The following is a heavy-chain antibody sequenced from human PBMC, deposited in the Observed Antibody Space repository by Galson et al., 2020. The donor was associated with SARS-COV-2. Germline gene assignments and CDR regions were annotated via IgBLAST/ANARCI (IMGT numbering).Heavy chain of an antibody. CDR1: GYTLTELS. Sequence: ASVKVSCKVSGYTLTELSMHWVRQAPGKGLEWMGGFDPEDGETIYAQKFQGRVTMTEDTSTDTAYMELSSLRSEDTAVYYCATGLLVLGATTNWFDPWGQGTLVTVSS. D-gene: IGHD1-26*01. J-gene: IGHJ5*02. CDR3: ATGLLVLGATTNWFDP. CDR2: FDPEDGET. V-gene: IGHV1-24*01.